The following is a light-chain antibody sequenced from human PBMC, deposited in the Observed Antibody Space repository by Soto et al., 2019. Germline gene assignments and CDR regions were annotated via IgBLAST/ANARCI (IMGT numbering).Light chain of an antibody. J-gene: IGKJ3*01. CDR2: GAS. Sequence: EIVLTQSPGTLSLSPGEGATFSCRASQSVSSRLLAWYQQKPGQAPRLLIYGASSRAAGIPDRFSGSGSGTDFTLTISRLEPEDFAVYYCHYYDDSPPFPFGPGTKVDIK. CDR3: HYYDDSPPFP. CDR1: QSVSSRL. V-gene: IGKV3-20*01.